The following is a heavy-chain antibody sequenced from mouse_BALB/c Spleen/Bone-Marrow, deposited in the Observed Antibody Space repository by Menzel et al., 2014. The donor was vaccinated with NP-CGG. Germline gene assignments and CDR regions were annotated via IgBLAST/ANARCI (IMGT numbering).Heavy chain of an antibody. CDR1: GYTFTNYW. CDR3: ARIYYYGSSYAMDY. Sequence: QVQLQHSGAELVRPGTSVKMSCKAAGYTFTNYWIGWVKQRPGHGLEWIGDIYPGGGYTNYNEKFKGKATLTADTSSSTAYMQLSNLTSEGSAIYYCARIYYYGSSYAMDYWGQGTSVTVSS. V-gene: IGHV1-63*02. D-gene: IGHD1-1*01. CDR2: IYPGGGYT. J-gene: IGHJ4*01.